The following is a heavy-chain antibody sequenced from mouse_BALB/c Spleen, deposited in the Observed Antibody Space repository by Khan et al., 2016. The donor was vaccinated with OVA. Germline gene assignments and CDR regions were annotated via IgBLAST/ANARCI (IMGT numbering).Heavy chain of an antibody. J-gene: IGHJ4*01. D-gene: IGHD1-2*01. CDR2: IWGDGNI. Sequence: QVQLKESGPGLVAPSQSLSITCTVSGFSLTTFGVNWVRQPPGKGLEWLGVIWGDGNINYLSALKSRLSISKDNSKSQVFLKLNSLQTDDSGTYYCARFATATGNYYVMDFWGQGASVTVSS. CDR1: GFSLTTFG. V-gene: IGHV2-3*01. CDR3: ARFATATGNYYVMDF.